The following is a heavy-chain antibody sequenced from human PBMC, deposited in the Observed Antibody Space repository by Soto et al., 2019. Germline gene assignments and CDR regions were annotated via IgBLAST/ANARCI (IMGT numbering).Heavy chain of an antibody. CDR1: GGSISSYY. J-gene: IGHJ6*02. CDR3: ARSILHGSGSYYTLFHPRYYYYYYYGMDV. Sequence: SETLSLTCTVSGGSISSYYWSWIRQPPGKGLEWIGYIYYSGSTNYNPSLKSRVTISVDTSKNQFSLKLSSVTAADTAVYYCARSILHGSGSYYTLFHPRYYYYYYYGMDVWGQGTTVTVSS. V-gene: IGHV4-59*01. CDR2: IYYSGST. D-gene: IGHD3-10*01.